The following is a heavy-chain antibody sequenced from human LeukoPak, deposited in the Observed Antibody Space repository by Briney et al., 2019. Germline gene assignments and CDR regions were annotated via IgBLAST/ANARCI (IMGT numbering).Heavy chain of an antibody. Sequence: EASVKLSCKASGYTFTGYYMHWVRQAPAHVHEWMGWINPNSVGTSYAQKLQGSVHMTSDTPSSEAYMELSRLRSDGTALYYCARAEHWGQGALVTVSS. CDR2: INPNSVGT. J-gene: IGHJ4*02. CDR1: GYTFTGYY. V-gene: IGHV1-2*02. CDR3: ARAEH.